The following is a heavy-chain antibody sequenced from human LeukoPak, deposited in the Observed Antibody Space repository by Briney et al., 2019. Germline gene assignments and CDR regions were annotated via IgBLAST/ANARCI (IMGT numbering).Heavy chain of an antibody. CDR3: ARESSDYIPAY. Sequence: QPGRSLRLSCAASGFTFSNYAMQWVRQAPGEGPEWLAVITYDGSHNFYADSVKGRFTISRGNARDTLYLQMNGLTPEDTAVYYCARESSDYIPAYWGQGTLVTVSS. CDR1: GFTFSNYA. CDR2: ITYDGSHN. D-gene: IGHD4-11*01. J-gene: IGHJ4*02. V-gene: IGHV3-30*01.